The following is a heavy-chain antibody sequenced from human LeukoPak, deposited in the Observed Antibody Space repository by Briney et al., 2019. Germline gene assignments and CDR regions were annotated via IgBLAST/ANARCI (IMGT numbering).Heavy chain of an antibody. V-gene: IGHV1-2*02. CDR3: VREGGSEMATTNY. D-gene: IGHD5-24*01. Sequence: ASVKVSCKASGLTFTASYMHWVRQAPGQGLEWMGWIDSNRGATRYAQRLQGRVTMTRDTSISDAYMELSRLTSDDTAVYYCVREGGSEMATTNYWGQGTLVTVSS. CDR2: IDSNRGAT. J-gene: IGHJ4*02. CDR1: GLTFTASY.